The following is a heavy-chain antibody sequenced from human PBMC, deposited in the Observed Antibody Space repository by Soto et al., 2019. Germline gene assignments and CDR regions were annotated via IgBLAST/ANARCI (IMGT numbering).Heavy chain of an antibody. CDR2: IYYSGST. Sequence: QVQLQESGPGLVKPSETLSLTCTVSGGSMSDYYWSWIRQPPGKGLEWIGYIYYSGSTHYNPSLKRRVTMSLDTSKTQFSLTLRSVTAADTAVYYCARAFAGFGAYWYFDLWGRGTLVTVSS. CDR3: ARAFAGFGAYWYFDL. J-gene: IGHJ2*01. CDR1: GGSMSDYY. D-gene: IGHD3-16*01. V-gene: IGHV4-59*01.